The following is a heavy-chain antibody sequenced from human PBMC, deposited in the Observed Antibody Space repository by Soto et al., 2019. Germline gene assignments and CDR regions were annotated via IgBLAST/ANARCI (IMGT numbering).Heavy chain of an antibody. CDR2: IYYSGST. CDR3: ATVYGDYVSY. CDR1: GGSISSSSYY. J-gene: IGHJ4*02. V-gene: IGHV4-39*01. Sequence: QLQLQESGPGLVKPSETLSLTCTVSGGSISSSSYYWGWIRQPPGKGLEWIGSIYYSGSTFYNPSLRSRVTISVDTSKFHCSLTLSSVTAADTAVHDCATVYGDYVSYWGQGTLVTVSS. D-gene: IGHD4-17*01.